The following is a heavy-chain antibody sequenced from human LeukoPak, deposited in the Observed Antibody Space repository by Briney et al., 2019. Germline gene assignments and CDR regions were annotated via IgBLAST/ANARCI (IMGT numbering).Heavy chain of an antibody. CDR1: GGSISSGDYY. V-gene: IGHV4-30-4*08. Sequence: SETLYLTCTVSGGSISSGDYYWSWIRQPPGKGLEWIGYIYYSGSTYYNPSLKSRVTISVDTSKNQFSLKLSSVTAADTAVYYCARASETHWGSPGTFDIWGQGTMVTVSS. CDR2: IYYSGST. J-gene: IGHJ3*02. CDR3: ARASETHWGSPGTFDI. D-gene: IGHD7-27*01.